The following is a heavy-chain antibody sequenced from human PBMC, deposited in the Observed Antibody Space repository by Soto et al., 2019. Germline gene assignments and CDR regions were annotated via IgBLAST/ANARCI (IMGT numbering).Heavy chain of an antibody. CDR3: SRSQTTVTSYDY. CDR1: GGSIGSYY. Sequence: PSETLSLTCSVSGGSIGSYYWSWIRQPPGKGLEWIGFIYHSETTNYNPSLKSRVTISVDTSKNQFSLKLSSVTAADTAVYYCSRSQTTVTSYDYWGKGTLVTVSS. J-gene: IGHJ4*02. D-gene: IGHD4-17*01. CDR2: IYHSETT. V-gene: IGHV4-59*12.